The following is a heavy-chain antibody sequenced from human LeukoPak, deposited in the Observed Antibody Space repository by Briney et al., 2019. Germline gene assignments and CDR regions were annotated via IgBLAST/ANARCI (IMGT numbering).Heavy chain of an antibody. CDR1: GGSISSGGYS. J-gene: IGHJ3*02. Sequence: TSQTLSFTCAVSGGSISSGGYSWSWIRQPPGKGLEWIGYIYHSGSTYYNPSLKSRVTISVDRSKNQFSLKLSSVTAADTAVYYCARAGYYDSSGYYGLRAFDIWGQGTMVTVSS. CDR2: IYHSGST. D-gene: IGHD3-22*01. V-gene: IGHV4-30-2*01. CDR3: ARAGYYDSSGYYGLRAFDI.